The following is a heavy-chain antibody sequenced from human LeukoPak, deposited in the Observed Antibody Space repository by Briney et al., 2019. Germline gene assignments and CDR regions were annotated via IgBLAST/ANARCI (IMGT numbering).Heavy chain of an antibody. D-gene: IGHD3-3*01. Sequence: SGGSLRLSCAASGFTFSNAWMSWVRQAPGKGLEWVSAITGSGGNTYYADSVKGRFTISRDNSKNTLYLQMNSLRTEDTALYYCAKPSYDFWSGYFDAFDIWGQGTMVTVSS. CDR1: GFTFSNAW. CDR2: ITGSGGNT. CDR3: AKPSYDFWSGYFDAFDI. V-gene: IGHV3-23*01. J-gene: IGHJ3*02.